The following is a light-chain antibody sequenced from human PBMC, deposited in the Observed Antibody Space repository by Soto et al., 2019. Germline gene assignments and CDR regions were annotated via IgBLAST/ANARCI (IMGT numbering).Light chain of an antibody. CDR1: QDISNY. J-gene: IGKJ1*01. CDR2: KAS. CDR3: QQSYSTPRT. Sequence: DIQMTQYPSSLSASVGDRVTITCQASQDISNYLNWYQQKPGKAPKLLIYKASSLESGVPSRFSGSGSGTEFTLTISSLQPEDFATYYCQQSYSTPRTFGQGTKVDIK. V-gene: IGKV1-39*01.